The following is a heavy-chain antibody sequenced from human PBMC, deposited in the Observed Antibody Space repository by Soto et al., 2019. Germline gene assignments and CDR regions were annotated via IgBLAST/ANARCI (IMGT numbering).Heavy chain of an antibody. V-gene: IGHV4-4*07. CDR1: GGFTSGEY. Sequence: QVHLQESGPGVVKASETLSLTCSLSGGFTSGEYWSWIRQSAGKGLEWIGRIYSSGRTHYNPSLGSRVSMSVAQNSFSLRLTSVTAPDTAIYYCARDFDVNKALDYWYFDLWGRGTQVSVSS. J-gene: IGHJ2*01. CDR3: ARDFDVNKALDYWYFDL. CDR2: IYSSGRT. D-gene: IGHD3-9*01.